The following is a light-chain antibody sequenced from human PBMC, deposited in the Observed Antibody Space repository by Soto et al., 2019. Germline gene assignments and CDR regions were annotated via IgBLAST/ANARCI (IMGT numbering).Light chain of an antibody. J-gene: IGLJ1*01. V-gene: IGLV2-14*01. CDR3: CSYTTSNTRQIV. CDR2: DVR. CDR1: SSDVGGYNY. Sequence: QSALTQPASVSGSPGQSITISCTGTSSDVGGYNYVSWYQQHPGKAPKFMIYDVRNRPSGVSNRFSGSKSGNTASLTISGLQAEDEADYYCCSYTTSNTRQIVFGTGTKLTVL.